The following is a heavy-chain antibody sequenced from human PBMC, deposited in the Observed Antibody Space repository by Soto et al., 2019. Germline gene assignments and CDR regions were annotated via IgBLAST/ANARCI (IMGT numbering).Heavy chain of an antibody. CDR3: ARGAMAGNEVPGD. D-gene: IGHD1-1*01. Sequence: EGQLVESGGGLVQPGGSLRLSCQVSGFTFRSYWMTWVRRAPGKGLEWVANINLDGSEKYYVDAVKGRFTISRDNAKNSLHLDLRDXRANDTAVYYCARGAMAGNEVPGDWGQ. V-gene: IGHV3-7*05. J-gene: IGHJ1*01. CDR1: GFTFRSYW. CDR2: INLDGSEK.